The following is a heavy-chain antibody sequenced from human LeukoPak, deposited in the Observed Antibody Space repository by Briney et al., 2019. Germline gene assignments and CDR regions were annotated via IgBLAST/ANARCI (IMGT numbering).Heavy chain of an antibody. J-gene: IGHJ4*02. CDR3: ARALDSSSSRYQAFEE. CDR1: GFTFSNYW. Sequence: GGSLRLSCSASGFTFSNYWMSWVRQAPGKGLEWVANIKQDESERYYVDSVKGRFTISRDNAKSSLYLQMNSLRAEDTAVYYCARALDSSSSRYQAFEEWGQGTLVTVSS. CDR2: IKQDESER. V-gene: IGHV3-7*01. D-gene: IGHD2-2*01.